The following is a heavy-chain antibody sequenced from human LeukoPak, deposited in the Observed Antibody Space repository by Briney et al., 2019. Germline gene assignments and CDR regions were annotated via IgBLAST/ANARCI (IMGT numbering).Heavy chain of an antibody. CDR2: ISYDGSNK. J-gene: IGHJ4*02. D-gene: IGHD6-19*01. CDR1: GFTFSSYA. CDR3: ARDSSGPFDY. V-gene: IGHV3-30*04. Sequence: GRSLRLSCAASGFTFSSYAMHWVREAPGKGLEWGAVISYDGSNKYYADSVKGRFTISRDNSKNTLYLQMNSLRAEDTGVYYCARDSSGPFDYWGRGNLVTVSS.